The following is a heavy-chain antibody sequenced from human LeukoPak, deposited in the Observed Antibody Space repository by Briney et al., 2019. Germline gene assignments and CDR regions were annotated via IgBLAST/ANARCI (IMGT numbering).Heavy chain of an antibody. CDR2: ISSSGSTI. CDR1: GFTFSIYE. J-gene: IGHJ6*04. CDR3: AELGITMIGGV. D-gene: IGHD3-10*02. V-gene: IGHV3-48*03. Sequence: SGGSLRLSCAAYGFTFSIYEMNWVRQAPGKGLEWVSYISSSGSTIYYADSVKGRFTISRDNAKNSLYLQMNSLRAEDTAVYYCAELGITMIGGVWGKGTTVTISS.